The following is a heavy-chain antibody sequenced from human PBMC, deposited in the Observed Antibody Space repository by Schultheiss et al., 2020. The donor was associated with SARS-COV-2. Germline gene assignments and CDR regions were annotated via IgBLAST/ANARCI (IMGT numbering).Heavy chain of an antibody. J-gene: IGHJ4*02. V-gene: IGHV4-59*01. Sequence: SCTVSGGFIINNQWSWIRQPPGKGLEWIGFIHYSGNTNYNPSLKSRVTMSVDMSRNQFSLRLSSVTAADTAIYYCARDYGGNSRRFGGLDYWGQGTLVTVSS. CDR3: ARDYGGNSRRFGGLDY. CDR2: IHYSGNT. CDR1: GGFIINNQ. D-gene: IGHD4-23*01.